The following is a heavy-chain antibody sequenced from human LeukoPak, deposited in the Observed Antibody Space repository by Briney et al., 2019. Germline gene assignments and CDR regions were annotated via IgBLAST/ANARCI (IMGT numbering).Heavy chain of an antibody. D-gene: IGHD1-26*01. CDR2: ISKDETEK. J-gene: IGHJ3*02. CDR1: GFAFSTYS. Sequence: GGSLRLSCAASGFAFSTYSMNWVRQAPGKGLEWVANISKDETEKYYVGSVKGRFTISRDNARNSLYLQMNSLRAEDTAVYYCAREGWERDGIHDAFDIWGQGTMVTVSS. V-gene: IGHV3-7*01. CDR3: AREGWERDGIHDAFDI.